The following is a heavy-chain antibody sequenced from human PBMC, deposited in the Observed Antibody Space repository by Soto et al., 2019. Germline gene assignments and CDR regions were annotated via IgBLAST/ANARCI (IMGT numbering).Heavy chain of an antibody. CDR3: ARAGEQWLDHRGDYYYGMDV. V-gene: IGHV4-34*01. CDR1: GGSFSGYY. CDR2: INHSGST. Sequence: PSETLSLTCAVYGGSFSGYYWSWIRQPPGKGLEWIGEINHSGSTNYNPSLKSRVTISVDTSKNQFSLKLSSVTAADTAVYYCARAGEQWLDHRGDYYYGMDVWGQGTTVTVSS. J-gene: IGHJ6*02. D-gene: IGHD6-19*01.